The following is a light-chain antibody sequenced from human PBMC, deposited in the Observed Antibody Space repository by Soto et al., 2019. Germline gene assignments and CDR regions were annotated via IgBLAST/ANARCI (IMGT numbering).Light chain of an antibody. CDR1: QGISSY. J-gene: IGKJ5*01. CDR3: QQLTSYPIA. Sequence: IQLTQSPSSLSASVGDRVTITCRASQGISSYLAWYQQKPGKAPKLLIYAASTLQSGVPSRFSGSGSGTEFTLTFSRQQPEDFASYYCQQLTSYPIAFGQGTQLEIK. V-gene: IGKV1-9*01. CDR2: AAS.